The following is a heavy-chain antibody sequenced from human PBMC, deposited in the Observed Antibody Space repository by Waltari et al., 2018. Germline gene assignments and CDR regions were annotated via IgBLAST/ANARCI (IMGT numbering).Heavy chain of an antibody. CDR3: ATDSPPGYSYGYPTPFDY. J-gene: IGHJ4*02. V-gene: IGHV1-24*01. D-gene: IGHD5-18*01. Sequence: QVQLVQSGAEVKKPGASVKVSCKVSGYTLPELSMHWVRPAPGKGLEWMGGFDPEDGETIYAQKFQGRVTMTEDTSTDTAYMELSSLRSEDTAVYYCATDSPPGYSYGYPTPFDYWGQGTLVTVSS. CDR2: FDPEDGET. CDR1: GYTLPELS.